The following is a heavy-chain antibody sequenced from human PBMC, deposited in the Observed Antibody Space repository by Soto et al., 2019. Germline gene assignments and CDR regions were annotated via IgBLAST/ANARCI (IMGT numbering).Heavy chain of an antibody. CDR2: IKSDGSVN. CDR3: VAGYNADY. J-gene: IGHJ4*02. D-gene: IGHD1-1*01. Sequence: EVQVVESGGALARPGESLRLSCVASGITTSVYWMAWVRQAPGRGLEWVASIKSDGSVNYYMDSLKGRFTISRDSAINSLYLQLSSLRGEDTAVYFCVAGYNADYWGQGTLVTVSP. V-gene: IGHV3-7*03. CDR1: GITTSVYW.